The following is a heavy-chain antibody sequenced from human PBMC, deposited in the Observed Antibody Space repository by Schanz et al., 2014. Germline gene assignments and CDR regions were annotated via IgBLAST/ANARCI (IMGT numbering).Heavy chain of an antibody. V-gene: IGHV1-69*08. CDR2: IIPILDKT. D-gene: IGHD3-9*01. CDR3: AKVDRTRYYAMDV. J-gene: IGHJ6*04. Sequence: QVQLVQSGAEVKKPGSSVKVSCKASGGTFSSSTLTWVRQAPGQGLEWMGRIIPILDKTNYAQKFQGRVTMTADKSTSTVYMEVSGLRSEDTAVYYCAKVDRTRYYAMDVWGNGTTVTASS. CDR1: GGTFSSST.